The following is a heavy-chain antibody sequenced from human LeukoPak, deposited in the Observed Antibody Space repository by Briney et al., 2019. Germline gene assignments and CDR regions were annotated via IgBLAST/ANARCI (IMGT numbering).Heavy chain of an antibody. CDR1: GDSLSSNSAA. J-gene: IGHJ3*02. CDR3: ARAHPPADAFDI. V-gene: IGHV6-1*01. CDR2: TYYRSKWYN. Sequence: SQTLSLTCALSGDSLSSNSAAWNWLRQSPSRGLEWLGRTYYRSKWYNDYAVSVKSRITINPDTSKNQFSLQLNSVTPEDTAVYYCARAHPPADAFDIWGQGTMVTVSS.